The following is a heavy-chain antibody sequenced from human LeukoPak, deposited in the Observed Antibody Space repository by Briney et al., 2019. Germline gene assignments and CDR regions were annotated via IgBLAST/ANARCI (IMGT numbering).Heavy chain of an antibody. D-gene: IGHD3-22*01. CDR3: ARETYYYDSSGPQHAFDI. Sequence: PGGSLRLSCAASGFTFSSYSMNWVRQAPGKGLEWVSSISSSSSYIYYADSVKGRFTISRDNAKNSLYLQMNSLRAEDTAVYYCARETYYYDSSGPQHAFDIWGQGTMVTVSS. CDR1: GFTFSSYS. CDR2: ISSSSSYI. V-gene: IGHV3-21*01. J-gene: IGHJ3*02.